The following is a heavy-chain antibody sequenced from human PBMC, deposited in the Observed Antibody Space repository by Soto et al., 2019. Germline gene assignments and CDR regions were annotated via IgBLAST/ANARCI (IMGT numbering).Heavy chain of an antibody. CDR1: SGSICTANW. V-gene: IGHV4-4*02. CDR3: ARRGGGVVLAATTPFDY. CDR2: IYHSGST. J-gene: IGHJ4*02. Sequence: QVPLQESGPRLVRPSGTLSLTCTVSSGSICTANWWSWVRQPPERGLEWIGEIYHSGSTNYNLSLRGRVTLSVDKSKNQFSLRLSSVTAADTATYYCARRGGGVVLAATTPFDYWGQGTRVTVSS. D-gene: IGHD2-15*01.